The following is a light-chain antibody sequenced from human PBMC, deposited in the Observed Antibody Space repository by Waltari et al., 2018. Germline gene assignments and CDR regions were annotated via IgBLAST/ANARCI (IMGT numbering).Light chain of an antibody. CDR2: EDT. Sequence: SYELTQPPSVSVSPGQTARITCSGDELGNKNVCWYQQRPGQSPGLVMYEDTKRPSGIPERFSGSNAGNTATLTIAGTQAMDEADYYCQAWDSSTVVFGGGTKLTV. CDR3: QAWDSSTVV. J-gene: IGLJ2*01. CDR1: ELGNKN. V-gene: IGLV3-1*01.